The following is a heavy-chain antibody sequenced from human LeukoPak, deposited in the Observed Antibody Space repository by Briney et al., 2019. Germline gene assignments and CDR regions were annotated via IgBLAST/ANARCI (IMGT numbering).Heavy chain of an antibody. D-gene: IGHD1-26*01. CDR1: GFTPTINY. J-gene: IGHJ3*02. V-gene: IGHV3-53*01. Sequence: GGSLRLSCAPSGFTPTINYMSWVRPTPGEGLEWVLVIYSGGSTYYADSVKGRFTISRDNSKNTLYLQMNRLRAEDTGVYYCARGPHSGSVPTVCAFDIWGGGTSVSVFS. CDR2: IYSGGST. CDR3: ARGPHSGSVPTVCAFDI.